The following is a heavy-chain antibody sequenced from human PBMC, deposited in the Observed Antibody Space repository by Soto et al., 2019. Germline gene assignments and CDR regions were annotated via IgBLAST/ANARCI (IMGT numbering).Heavy chain of an antibody. Sequence: EMQLVESGGGLVKLGGSLRLSCAASGFTISSYSMNWVRQAPGKGLEWVSSISSSSSYIYYADSVKGRFTISRDNAKNSLYLQMNSLRAEDTAVYYCARDIPLTYYYDSSGYSFDYWGQGTLVTVSS. V-gene: IGHV3-21*01. CDR2: ISSSSSYI. D-gene: IGHD3-22*01. J-gene: IGHJ4*02. CDR1: GFTISSYS. CDR3: ARDIPLTYYYDSSGYSFDY.